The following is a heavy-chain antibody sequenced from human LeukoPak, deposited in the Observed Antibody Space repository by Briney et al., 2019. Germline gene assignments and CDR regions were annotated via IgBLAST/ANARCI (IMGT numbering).Heavy chain of an antibody. D-gene: IGHD5-18*01. CDR1: GFTFSSYA. Sequence: PGGSLRLSCAASGFTFSSYAMSWVRQAPGKGLEWVSAISGSGGSTYYADSVKGRFTISRDNSKNTLYLQMNSLRAEDTAVYYCAKDQYSYGYVGYYYYYMDVWGKGTTVTVSS. CDR2: ISGSGGST. J-gene: IGHJ6*03. CDR3: AKDQYSYGYVGYYYYYMDV. V-gene: IGHV3-23*01.